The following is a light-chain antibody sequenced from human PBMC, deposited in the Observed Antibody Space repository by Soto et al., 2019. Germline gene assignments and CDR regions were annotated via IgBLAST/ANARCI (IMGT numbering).Light chain of an antibody. CDR3: ATSDNGLTGVV. CDR2: TNN. Sequence: QSVLTQPPSTSGTPGQRVTISCSGSSSNIGSNTVHWYQQIPGTAPKLLIYTNNQRSSGVSDRFSGSKSDTSASLVISGLQSEDEADYYCATSDNGLTGVVFGGGTKLTVL. V-gene: IGLV1-44*01. J-gene: IGLJ2*01. CDR1: SSNIGSNT.